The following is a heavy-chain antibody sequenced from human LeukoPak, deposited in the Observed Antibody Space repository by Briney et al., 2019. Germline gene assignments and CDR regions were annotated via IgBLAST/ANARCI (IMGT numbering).Heavy chain of an antibody. CDR2: ISYDGSNK. Sequence: GGSLRLSCAASGFTFSSYAMHWVRQAPGKGLEWVAVISYDGSNKYYADSVKGRFTISRDNSKNTLYLQMNSLRAEDTAVYYCASCSDPLFDCWGQGTLVTVSS. D-gene: IGHD2-15*01. J-gene: IGHJ4*02. CDR3: ASCSDPLFDC. V-gene: IGHV3-30*04. CDR1: GFTFSSYA.